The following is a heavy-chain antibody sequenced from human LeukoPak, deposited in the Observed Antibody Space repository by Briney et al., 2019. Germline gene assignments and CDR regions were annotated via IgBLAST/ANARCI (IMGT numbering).Heavy chain of an antibody. Sequence: ASVKVSCKASGYTFTDNALHWVRQAPGQRLEWMAWIRTGNGDTKYSQKFQGRVTLTRDTSASTVYVELNSLRSEDTAVYYCGRGGSSGVDYWGQGTLVTVSS. CDR2: IRTGNGDT. D-gene: IGHD2-15*01. J-gene: IGHJ4*02. CDR1: GYTFTDNA. V-gene: IGHV1-3*04. CDR3: GRGGSSGVDY.